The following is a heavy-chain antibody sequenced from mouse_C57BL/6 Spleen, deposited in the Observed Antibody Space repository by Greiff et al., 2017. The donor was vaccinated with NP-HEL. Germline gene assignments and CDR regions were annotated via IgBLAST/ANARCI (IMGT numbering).Heavy chain of an antibody. CDR3: ARGDYLGLYYYAMDY. D-gene: IGHD4-1*01. V-gene: IGHV1-42*01. CDR2: INPSTGGT. Sequence: VQLQQSGPELVKPGASVKISCKASGYSFTGYYMNWVKQSPEKSLEWIGEINPSTGGTTYNQKFKAKATLTVDKSSSTAYMQLKSLTSEDSAVYYCARGDYLGLYYYAMDYWGQGTSVTVSS. J-gene: IGHJ4*01. CDR1: GYSFTGYY.